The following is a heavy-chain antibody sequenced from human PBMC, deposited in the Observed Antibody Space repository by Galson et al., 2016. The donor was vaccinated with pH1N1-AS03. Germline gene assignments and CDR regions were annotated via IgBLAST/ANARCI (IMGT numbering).Heavy chain of an antibody. CDR2: ISGSGGST. J-gene: IGHJ4*02. CDR1: GFTFNTCA. Sequence: SLRLSCAVSGFTFNTCAMSWVRQAPGKGLEWVSGISGSGGSTNYADSVKGRFTISRDNSKNMLYLHMSSLRAEDTAVYYCAKAMGAYSVSVIDYWGQGTLVTVSS. D-gene: IGHD1-26*01. V-gene: IGHV3-23*01. CDR3: AKAMGAYSVSVIDY.